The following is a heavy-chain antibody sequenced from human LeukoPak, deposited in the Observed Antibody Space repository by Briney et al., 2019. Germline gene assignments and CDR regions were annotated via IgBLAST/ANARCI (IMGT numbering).Heavy chain of an antibody. CDR1: GGTFSSYA. CDR3: ARESSGWYVYYYGMDV. CDR2: IIPILGIA. J-gene: IGHJ6*02. D-gene: IGHD6-19*01. Sequence: SVKVSCKASGGTFSSYAISWVRQAPGQGLEWMGRIIPILGIANYAQKFQGRVTITADKSTSTAYMELSSLRSEDTAVYYCARESSGWYVYYYGMDVWGQETTVTVSS. V-gene: IGHV1-69*04.